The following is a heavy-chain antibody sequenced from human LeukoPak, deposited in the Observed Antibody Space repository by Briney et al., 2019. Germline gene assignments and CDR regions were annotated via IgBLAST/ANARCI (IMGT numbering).Heavy chain of an antibody. CDR2: ISSSSSYI. J-gene: IGHJ4*02. CDR1: GFTFSSYS. D-gene: IGHD3-9*01. CDR3: ARVKDDILTGSYYFDY. Sequence: GGSLRLSCAASGFTFSSYSMNWVRQAPGKGLEWVSSISSSSSYIYYADSVKGRFTISRDNAKNSLYLQMNSLRAEDTAVYYCARVKDDILTGSYYFDYWGQGTLVTVSS. V-gene: IGHV3-21*01.